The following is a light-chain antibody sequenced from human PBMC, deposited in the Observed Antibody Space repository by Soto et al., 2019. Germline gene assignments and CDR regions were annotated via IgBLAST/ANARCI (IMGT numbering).Light chain of an antibody. CDR3: QQYGSSPPIT. Sequence: EIVLTQSPGTLSLSPGERATISCRASQSVSSSYLAWYQQKPGQAPRLLIYGASSMATGIPDRFSGSGPGTDFTLTISILEPEDFAVYYCQQYGSSPPITFGQGTKLEIK. J-gene: IGKJ2*01. CDR2: GAS. CDR1: QSVSSSY. V-gene: IGKV3-20*01.